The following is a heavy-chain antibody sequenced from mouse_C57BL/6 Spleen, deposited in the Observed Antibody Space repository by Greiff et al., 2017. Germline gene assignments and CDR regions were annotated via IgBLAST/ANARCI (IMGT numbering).Heavy chain of an antibody. CDR3: ARGGYGGLYDAMDY. Sequence: QVQLQQSGAELVRPGTSVKVSCKASGYAFTNYLIEWVKQRPGQGLAWIGVINPGSGGTNYNEKFKGKATLTADKSSSTAYMQLSSLTSEDSAVYFCARGGYGGLYDAMDYWGQGTSVTVSS. CDR2: INPGSGGT. J-gene: IGHJ4*01. V-gene: IGHV1-54*01. D-gene: IGHD2-2*01. CDR1: GYAFTNYL.